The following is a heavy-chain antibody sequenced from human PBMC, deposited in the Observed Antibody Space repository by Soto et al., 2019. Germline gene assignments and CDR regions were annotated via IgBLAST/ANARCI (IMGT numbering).Heavy chain of an antibody. CDR2: INSDGSST. Sequence: GGSLRLSCAASGFTFSSYWMHWVRQAPGKGLVWVSRINSDGSSTSYADSVKGRFTISRDNAKNTLYLQMNSLRAEDTAVYYCARDFLWGYDLNWFDPWGQGTLVTVSS. V-gene: IGHV3-74*01. D-gene: IGHD5-12*01. CDR3: ARDFLWGYDLNWFDP. J-gene: IGHJ5*02. CDR1: GFTFSSYW.